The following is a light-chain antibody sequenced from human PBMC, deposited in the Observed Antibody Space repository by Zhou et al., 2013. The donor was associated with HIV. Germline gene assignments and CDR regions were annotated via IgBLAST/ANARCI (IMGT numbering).Light chain of an antibody. CDR2: GAS. CDR3: QHRSNWLT. CDR1: RSVSSK. V-gene: IGKV3-11*01. J-gene: IGKJ4*01. Sequence: DIVLTQSPATLSLSPGERATLSCRASRSVSSKLAWYQQKPGQSPRLLIYGASRRATGIPDRFSGSGSGTDFTLTISRLEPEDFAVYYCQHRSNWLTFGGGTKVEIK.